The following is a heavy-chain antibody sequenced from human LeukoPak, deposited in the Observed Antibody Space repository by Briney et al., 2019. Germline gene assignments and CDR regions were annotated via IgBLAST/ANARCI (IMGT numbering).Heavy chain of an antibody. CDR1: GYTFTGYY. Sequence: ASVKVSCKASGYTFTGYYMHWVRQAPGQGLEWMGWINPNSGGTNYAQKFQGRVTMTRDTSISTAYMELSRLRSDDTAVYYCARKGSSWYGYFDYWGQGTLVTVSS. D-gene: IGHD6-13*01. CDR3: ARKGSSWYGYFDY. V-gene: IGHV1-2*02. CDR2: INPNSGGT. J-gene: IGHJ4*02.